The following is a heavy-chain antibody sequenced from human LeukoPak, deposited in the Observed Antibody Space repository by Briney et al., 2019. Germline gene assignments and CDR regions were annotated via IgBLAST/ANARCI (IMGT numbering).Heavy chain of an antibody. Sequence: GGSPRLSCAASGFTFSSYGMHWVRQAPGKGLEWVAVISYDGSNKYYADSVKGRFTISRDNSKNTLYLQMNSLRAEDTAVYYCAKDGWGFEYYYGSGSYYPYYWGQGTLVTVSS. CDR2: ISYDGSNK. J-gene: IGHJ4*02. CDR1: GFTFSSYG. CDR3: AKDGWGFEYYYGSGSYYPYY. D-gene: IGHD3-10*01. V-gene: IGHV3-30*18.